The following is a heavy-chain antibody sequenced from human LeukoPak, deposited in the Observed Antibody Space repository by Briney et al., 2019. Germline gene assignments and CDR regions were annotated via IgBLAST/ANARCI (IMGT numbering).Heavy chain of an antibody. V-gene: IGHV4-59*01. D-gene: IGHD3-22*01. J-gene: IGHJ6*02. CDR3: ARDSTYYYDSSGFYYNYHGMDV. Sequence: SETLSLTCTVSGGSITSYYWGWIRQPPGRGLEWIGYIYYSGSTSYNPSLKSRVTISVDMSKNQFSPNLSSVTAADTAVYYCARDSTYYYDSSGFYYNYHGMDVWGQGTTVTVSS. CDR1: GGSITSYY. CDR2: IYYSGST.